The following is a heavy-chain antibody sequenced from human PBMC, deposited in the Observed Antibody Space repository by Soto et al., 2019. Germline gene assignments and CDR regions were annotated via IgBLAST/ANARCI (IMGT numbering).Heavy chain of an antibody. D-gene: IGHD2-2*01. CDR2: INHSGST. Sequence: SETLSLTCAVYGGSFSGYYWSWIRQPPGKGLEWIGEINHSGSTNYNPSLKSRVTISVDTSKNQFSLKLSSVTAADTAVYYCASHCSSTSCYDYWGQGPLVTVSS. J-gene: IGHJ4*02. V-gene: IGHV4-34*01. CDR1: GGSFSGYY. CDR3: ASHCSSTSCYDY.